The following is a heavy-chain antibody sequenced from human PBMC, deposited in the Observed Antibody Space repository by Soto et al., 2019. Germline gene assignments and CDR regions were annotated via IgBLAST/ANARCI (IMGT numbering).Heavy chain of an antibody. CDR1: GFNFPNYV. J-gene: IGHJ4*02. V-gene: IGHV3-11*04. CDR3: ARGYGAADY. Sequence: GGSLRLSCAASGFNFPNYVLGWVRQSPGKGLEWVSFLGSNPGTIYYSDSVRGRFTISRDNARTSLYLQMDSLRDEDTALYYCARGYGAADYWGRGTLVTVSS. CDR2: LGSNPGTI. D-gene: IGHD4-17*01.